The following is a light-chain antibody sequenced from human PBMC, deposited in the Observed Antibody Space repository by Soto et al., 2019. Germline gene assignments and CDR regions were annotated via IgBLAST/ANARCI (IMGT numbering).Light chain of an antibody. CDR1: QSVSSN. V-gene: IGKV3-15*01. J-gene: IGKJ1*01. CDR2: GAS. CDR3: QQYKNWPQT. Sequence: IVGTQSAATLSVSPGAIATLSCRASQSVSSNLAWYQQKHGQAPRLLIYGASTRATGIPARFSGSGSGTELTINISSLKSEDVEVYYCQQYKNWPQTFGQGTKVDIK.